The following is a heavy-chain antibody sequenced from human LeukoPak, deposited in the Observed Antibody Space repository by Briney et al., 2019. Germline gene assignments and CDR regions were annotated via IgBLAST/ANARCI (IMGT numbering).Heavy chain of an antibody. CDR3: ATPGPYSSSSLDY. CDR1: GYTFTSYD. J-gene: IGHJ4*02. D-gene: IGHD6-6*01. V-gene: IGHV1-8*01. Sequence: ASVKVSCKASGYTFTSYDINWGRQATGQGLEWMGWMNPNSGNTGYAQKFQGRVTMTRNTSISTAYMELSSLRSEDTAVYYCATPGPYSSSSLDYWGQGTLVTVSS. CDR2: MNPNSGNT.